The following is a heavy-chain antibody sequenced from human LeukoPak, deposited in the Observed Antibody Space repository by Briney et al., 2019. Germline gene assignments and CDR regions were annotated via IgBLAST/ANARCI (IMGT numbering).Heavy chain of an antibody. J-gene: IGHJ6*02. V-gene: IGHV3-23*01. CDR3: AKDLGTTVVPVSIEYYNYGMDV. Sequence: PGGSLRLSCGASGFTVSSNYMSWVRQAPEKGLEWVAAISADGSRTFYADSVKGRFTISRDNSDNTLSLQMSSLRADDTALFYCAKDLGTTVVPVSIEYYNYGMDVWGQGTTVIVSS. CDR2: ISADGSRT. CDR1: GFTVSSNY. D-gene: IGHD1-7*01.